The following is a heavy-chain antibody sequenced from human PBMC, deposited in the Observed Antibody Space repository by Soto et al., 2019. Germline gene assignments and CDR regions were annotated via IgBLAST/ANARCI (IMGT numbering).Heavy chain of an antibody. J-gene: IGHJ5*02. Sequence: PGGSLRLSCAASGFTFSSYAMSWVRQAPGKGLEWVSAISGSGGSTYYADSVKGRFTTSRDNSKNTLYLQMNSLRAEDTAVYHCAKDRNWNSRIRVFDPWGQGTLVTVSS. CDR3: AKDRNWNSRIRVFDP. CDR1: GFTFSSYA. D-gene: IGHD1-7*01. CDR2: ISGSGGST. V-gene: IGHV3-23*01.